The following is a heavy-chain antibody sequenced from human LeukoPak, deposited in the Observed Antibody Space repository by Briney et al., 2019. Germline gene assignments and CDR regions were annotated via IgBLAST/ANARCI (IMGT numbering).Heavy chain of an antibody. CDR2: IASDGSST. Sequence: GGSLRLSCAASGFTFSSYWMNWVRQAPGKGLVWVSRIASDGSSTTYADSVKGRFSISRDNAKNTLYLQMNSLRVEDTAVYYCARGRPHGNDYWGQGTLVTVSS. J-gene: IGHJ4*02. D-gene: IGHD4-23*01. V-gene: IGHV3-74*01. CDR1: GFTFSSYW. CDR3: ARGRPHGNDY.